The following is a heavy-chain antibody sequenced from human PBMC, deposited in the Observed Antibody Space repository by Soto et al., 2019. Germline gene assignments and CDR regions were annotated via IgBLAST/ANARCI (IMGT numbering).Heavy chain of an antibody. J-gene: IGHJ4*02. CDR1: GCTFTSYY. D-gene: IGHD6-19*01. CDR3: ARVFGDSSGLFDY. V-gene: IGHV1-46*01. Sequence: ASLKVSCNSSGCTFTSYYMHCVRHSPGQGLELMGIINPSGGSTSYAQKFQDRVTMTRDTSTSTVYMELSSLRSEDTAVYYCARVFGDSSGLFDYWGQGTLVTVSS. CDR2: INPSGGST.